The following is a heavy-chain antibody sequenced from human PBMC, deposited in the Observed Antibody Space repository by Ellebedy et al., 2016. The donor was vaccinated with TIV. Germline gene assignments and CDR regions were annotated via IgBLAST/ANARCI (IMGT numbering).Heavy chain of an antibody. V-gene: IGHV3-23*01. J-gene: IGHJ4*02. CDR3: ARVATVTSKYFLDH. D-gene: IGHD3-16*01. Sequence: PGGSLRLSCAASGFTFSTYAMSWVRQAPGKGLEWVSLIAGSGVGTYYADSVKGRFTVSRDNSKNTLYLQMNSLRAEDTAVYYCARVATVTSKYFLDHWGQGSLVTVSS. CDR1: GFTFSTYA. CDR2: IAGSGVGT.